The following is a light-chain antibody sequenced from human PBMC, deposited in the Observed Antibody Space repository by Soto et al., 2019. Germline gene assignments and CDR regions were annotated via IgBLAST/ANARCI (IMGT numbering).Light chain of an antibody. J-gene: IGLJ2*01. CDR1: SSNIGNNY. CDR2: DNN. V-gene: IGLV1-51*01. CDR3: GTWDSSLSGVV. Sequence: QSVLTQPPSVSAAPGQKVTISCSGSSSNIGNNYVSWYQQLPGAPPKLLIRDNNERPSGIPDRFSGSKSGTSATLGITGLQTGDEADYYCGTWDSSLSGVVFGGGTKVTVL.